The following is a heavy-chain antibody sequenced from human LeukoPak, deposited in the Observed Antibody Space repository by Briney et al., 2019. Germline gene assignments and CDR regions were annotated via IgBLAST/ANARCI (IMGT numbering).Heavy chain of an antibody. J-gene: IGHJ4*02. Sequence: GGSLRLSCVASGFTFNNYGMHWVRQAPGKGLEWVAFIRYDGSNKYYADSVKGRFTISRDNSKNTLYLQMNSLRAEDTAVYYCAKDPPGELSLFDYWGQGTLVTVSS. CDR1: GFTFNNYG. CDR3: AKDPPGELSLFDY. CDR2: IRYDGSNK. D-gene: IGHD3-16*02. V-gene: IGHV3-30*02.